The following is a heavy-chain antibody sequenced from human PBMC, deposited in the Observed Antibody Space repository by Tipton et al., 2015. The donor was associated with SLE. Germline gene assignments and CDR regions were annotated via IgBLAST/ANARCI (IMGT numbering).Heavy chain of an antibody. CDR2: ISPYSGTT. Sequence: QLVQSGAEVKKPGASVKVSCKSSGYTFSNYGISWVRQAPGRGLEWMGWISPYSGTTNYAQNLRGRVTMTTDTSTTTAYMELRSLRSDDTAVYYCARGGDFWSGYYRYYYYYYMDVWGKGTTVTVSS. CDR1: GYTFSNYG. D-gene: IGHD3-3*01. J-gene: IGHJ6*03. V-gene: IGHV1-18*01. CDR3: ARGGDFWSGYYRYYYYYYMDV.